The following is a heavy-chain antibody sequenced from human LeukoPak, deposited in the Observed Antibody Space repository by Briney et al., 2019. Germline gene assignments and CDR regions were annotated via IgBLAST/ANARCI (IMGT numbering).Heavy chain of an antibody. D-gene: IGHD5-18*01. J-gene: IGHJ4*02. CDR2: ISSSGSTI. Sequence: GGSLRLSRAASGFTFSSYEMNWVRQAPGKGLEWVSYISSSGSTIYYADSVKGRFTISRDNAKNSLYLQMNSLRAEDTAVYYCARGWTAMVPTTIDYWGQGTLVTVSS. CDR3: ARGWTAMVPTTIDY. V-gene: IGHV3-48*03. CDR1: GFTFSSYE.